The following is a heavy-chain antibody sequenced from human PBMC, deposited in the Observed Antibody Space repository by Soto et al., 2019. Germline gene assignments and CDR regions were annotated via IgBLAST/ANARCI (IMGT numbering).Heavy chain of an antibody. CDR2: IDWDDDK. CDR1: GFSLTPTGMF. D-gene: IGHD1-26*01. CDR3: ARMAIVGAYYGMDV. J-gene: IGHJ6*02. V-gene: IGHV2-70*11. Sequence: SGPTLVNPTQTLTLTCTFSGFSLTPTGMFVSWDRQPPGKSLDWLARIDWDDDKYYSTSLKTRLTISKDTSKNQVVLTMTNMDPVDTATYYCARMAIVGAYYGMDVWGQGTTVTVSS.